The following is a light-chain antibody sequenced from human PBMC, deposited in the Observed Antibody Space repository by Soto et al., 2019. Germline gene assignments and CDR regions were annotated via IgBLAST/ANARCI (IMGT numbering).Light chain of an antibody. Sequence: EIVLTQSPGTLSLSPGERATLSCRASQSISASYVAWYQQKPGQAPRLLIYGASNRATGIPDRFSGSASGTDFTLTISRLEPEDFAVYYCQQRSSWAPTFGQGTRLEIK. CDR1: QSISASY. CDR2: GAS. CDR3: QQRSSWAPT. V-gene: IGKV3D-20*02. J-gene: IGKJ5*01.